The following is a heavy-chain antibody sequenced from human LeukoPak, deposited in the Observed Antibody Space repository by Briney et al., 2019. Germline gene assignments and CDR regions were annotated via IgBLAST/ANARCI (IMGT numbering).Heavy chain of an antibody. V-gene: IGHV4-38-2*01. CDR1: GYSISSGYY. J-gene: IGHJ5*02. CDR3: ARAYHSSWYLNWFDP. CDR2: IYHNGNT. Sequence: SETLSLTCAVSGYSISSGYYWGWIRQPPRKGLEWIGSIYHNGNTYYNPSLKSRVTISVDTSKNEFSLKLSSVAAADTAVYYCARAYHSSWYLNWFDPWGQGTLVTVSS. D-gene: IGHD6-13*01.